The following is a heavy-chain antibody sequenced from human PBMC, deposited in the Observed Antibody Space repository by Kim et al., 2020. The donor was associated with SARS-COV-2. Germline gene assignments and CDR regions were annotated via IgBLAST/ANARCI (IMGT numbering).Heavy chain of an antibody. Sequence: GGSLRLSCAASGFTFSSYDMHWVRQATGKGLEWVSAIGTAGDTYYPGSVKGRFTISRENAKNSLYLQMNNLRAGDTAVYYCARVGLGSGIDYWGQGTLVTVSS. V-gene: IGHV3-13*01. CDR1: GFTFSSYD. CDR3: ARVGLGSGIDY. D-gene: IGHD6-19*01. J-gene: IGHJ4*02. CDR2: IGTAGDT.